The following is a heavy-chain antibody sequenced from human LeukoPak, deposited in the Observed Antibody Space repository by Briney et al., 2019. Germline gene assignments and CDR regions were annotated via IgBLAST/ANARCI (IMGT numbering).Heavy chain of an antibody. Sequence: PGGSLRLSCAASGFTFSSYGMHWVRQAPGKGLEWVAVISYDGSNKYYADSVKGRFTISRDNSKNTLYLQMNSLRAEDTAVYYCARDGDRYCSGGACYYYYYAMDVWGQGTTVTVSS. CDR2: ISYDGSNK. CDR3: ARDGDRYCSGGACYYYYYAMDV. D-gene: IGHD2-15*01. J-gene: IGHJ6*02. CDR1: GFTFSSYG. V-gene: IGHV3-30*03.